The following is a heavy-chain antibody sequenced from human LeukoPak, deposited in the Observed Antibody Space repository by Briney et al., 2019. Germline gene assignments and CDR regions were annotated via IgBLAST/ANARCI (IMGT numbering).Heavy chain of an antibody. J-gene: IGHJ4*02. CDR1: GYTFTSYY. CDR2: ISTNTGNP. D-gene: IGHD4-23*01. CDR3: AREVAPGGFDY. Sequence: ASVKVSCKASGYTFTSYYMHWVRQAPGQGLEWMGWISTNTGNPTYAQGFTGRFVFSLDTSVSTAYLQISSLKAEDTAVYYCAREVAPGGFDYWGQGTLVTVSS. V-gene: IGHV7-4-1*02.